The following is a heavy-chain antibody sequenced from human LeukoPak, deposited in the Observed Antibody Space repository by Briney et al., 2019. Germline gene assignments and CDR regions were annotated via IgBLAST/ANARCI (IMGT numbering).Heavy chain of an antibody. CDR1: GGSISSGDYY. V-gene: IGHV4-30-4*08. CDR3: ARAATYSIPNWFDP. D-gene: IGHD4-11*01. CDR2: IYYSGST. Sequence: SQTLSLTCTVSGGSISSGDYYWSWIRQPPGKGLEWIGYIYYSGSTYYNPSLKSRVTISVDTSKNQFSLKLSSVTAADTAVYYCARAATYSIPNWFDPWGQGTLVTVSS. J-gene: IGHJ5*02.